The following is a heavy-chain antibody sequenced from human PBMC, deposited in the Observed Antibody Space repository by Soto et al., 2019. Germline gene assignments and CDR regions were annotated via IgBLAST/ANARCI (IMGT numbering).Heavy chain of an antibody. V-gene: IGHV3-23*01. J-gene: IGHJ4*02. Sequence: GGSLRLSCAASGFTFSSYAMSWVRQAPGKGLEWVSAISGSGGSTYYADSVKGRFTISRDNSKNTLYRQMNSLRAEDTAVYYCAKLGPTNRITIFGVAHLHLGGPDYWGQGTLVTVSS. CDR2: ISGSGGST. CDR3: AKLGPTNRITIFGVAHLHLGGPDY. CDR1: GFTFSSYA. D-gene: IGHD3-3*01.